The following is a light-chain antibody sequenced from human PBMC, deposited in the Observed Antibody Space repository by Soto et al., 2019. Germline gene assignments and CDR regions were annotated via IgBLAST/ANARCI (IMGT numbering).Light chain of an antibody. CDR3: QQYGSSPPFT. CDR1: QSVSSSY. V-gene: IGKV3-20*01. Sequence: DIVLTQSPGTLSLSPGERATLSCRASQSVSSSYLAWSQQKPGQAPRLLIYGASSRATGIPDRFSSSGVGTEFTLTGSRLESEDFGVYYWQQYGSSPPFTVGRGTNVDIK. CDR2: GAS. J-gene: IGKJ3*01.